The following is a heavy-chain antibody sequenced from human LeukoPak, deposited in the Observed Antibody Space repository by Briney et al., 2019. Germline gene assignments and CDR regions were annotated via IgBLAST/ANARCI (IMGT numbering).Heavy chain of an antibody. CDR2: INHSGST. CDR1: GGSFSGYY. J-gene: IGHJ4*02. CDR3: ARGGDSKHLVN. D-gene: IGHD3-3*02. Sequence: PSETLSLTCAVYGGSFSGYYWSWIRQPPGKGLEWIGEINHSGSTNYNPSLKSRVTISVDTSKNQFSLNLSSVTAADTAVYYCARGGDSKHLVNWGQGTLVTVSS. V-gene: IGHV4-34*01.